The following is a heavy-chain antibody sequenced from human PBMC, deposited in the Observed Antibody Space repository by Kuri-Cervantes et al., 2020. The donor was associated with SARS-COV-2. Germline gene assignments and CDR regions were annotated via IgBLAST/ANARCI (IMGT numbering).Heavy chain of an antibody. J-gene: IGHJ6*02. V-gene: IGHV4-59*12. CDR3: ARGRIPWQQLAHYYYYGMDV. CDR1: GASISSYY. CDR2: IYYSEGT. D-gene: IGHD6-13*01. Sequence: SETLSLTCTVSGASISSYYWSWIRQPPGKGLEWIGNIYYSEGTKYNPSLKGRVTISVDTSKNQFSLKLSSVTAADAAVYYCARGRIPWQQLAHYYYYGMDVWGQGTTVTVSS.